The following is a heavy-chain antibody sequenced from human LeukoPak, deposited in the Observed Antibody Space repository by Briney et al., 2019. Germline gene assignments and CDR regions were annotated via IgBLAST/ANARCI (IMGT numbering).Heavy chain of an antibody. D-gene: IGHD3-3*01. CDR2: TSAYNGNT. CDR3: ARDIYHFGTRSGYYGNLDY. V-gene: IGHV1-18*01. Sequence: ASVKVSCKASGYTFTSYGISWVRQAPGQGLEWMGWTSAYNGNTNYAQKLQGRVTMTTDTSTSTAYMELRSLRSDDTAVYYCARDIYHFGTRSGYYGNLDYWGQGTLVTVSS. CDR1: GYTFTSYG. J-gene: IGHJ4*02.